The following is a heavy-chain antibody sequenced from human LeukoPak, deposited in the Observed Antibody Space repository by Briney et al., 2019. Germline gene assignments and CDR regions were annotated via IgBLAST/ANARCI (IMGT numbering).Heavy chain of an antibody. D-gene: IGHD5-18*01. CDR2: ISAYNGNT. CDR1: GYTFTSYG. V-gene: IGHV1-18*01. CDR3: ARDVPGYGGDVDTYYGMDV. J-gene: IGHJ6*02. Sequence: GASVTVSCTASGYTFTSYGISWVRQAPGQGLEWMGWISAYNGNTNYAQKLQGRVTMTTDTSTSTAYMELRSLRSDDTAVYYCARDVPGYGGDVDTYYGMDVWGQGTTVTVSS.